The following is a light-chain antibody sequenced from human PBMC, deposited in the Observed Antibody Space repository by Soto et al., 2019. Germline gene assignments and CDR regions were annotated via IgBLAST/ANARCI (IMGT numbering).Light chain of an antibody. J-gene: IGKJ2*01. V-gene: IGKV1-13*02. CDR3: KRYNSYSHT. Sequence: AIQLAQSPSSLSASVGDRVTITCRASQGISSSLAWYQQKPGKAPKLLIYDASSLESGVPARFSGSGSGTDCTLTTSSLSPEDCAPYYCKRYNSYSHTSGQGTTVDTK. CDR2: DAS. CDR1: QGISSS.